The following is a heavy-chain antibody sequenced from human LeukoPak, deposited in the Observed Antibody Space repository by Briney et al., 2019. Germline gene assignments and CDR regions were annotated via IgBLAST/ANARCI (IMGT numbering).Heavy chain of an antibody. CDR3: ASSGYSYGLGWFDP. D-gene: IGHD5-18*01. V-gene: IGHV1-69*13. Sequence: ASVKVSCKASGGTFSSYAISWVRQAPGQGLEWMGGIIPIFGTANYAQKFQGRVTITADESTSTAYMELSSLRSEDTAVYYCASSGYSYGLGWFDPWGQGTLVTVSS. CDR2: IIPIFGTA. CDR1: GGTFSSYA. J-gene: IGHJ5*02.